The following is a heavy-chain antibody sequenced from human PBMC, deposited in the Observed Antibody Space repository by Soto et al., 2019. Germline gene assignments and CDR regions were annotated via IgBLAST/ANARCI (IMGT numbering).Heavy chain of an antibody. CDR1: GFTFSNAC. J-gene: IGHJ6*03. CDR2: IKSKTDGGTT. Sequence: EVQLVESGGGLVKPGGSLRLSCAASGFTFSNACMSWVRQAPGKGLEWVGRIKSKTDGGTTDYAAPVKGRFTISRDDSKNTLYLQMNSLKTEDTAVYYCTTAGIPYDYYYMDVWGKGTTVTVSS. V-gene: IGHV3-15*01. D-gene: IGHD2-21*01. CDR3: TTAGIPYDYYYMDV.